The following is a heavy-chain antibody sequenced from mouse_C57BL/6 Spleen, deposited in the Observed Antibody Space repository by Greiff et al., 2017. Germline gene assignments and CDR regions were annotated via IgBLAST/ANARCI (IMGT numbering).Heavy chain of an antibody. CDR2: IYPGSGNT. CDR3: ARDLGLYWYFDV. D-gene: IGHD4-1*01. V-gene: IGHV1-76*01. CDR1: GYTFTDYY. J-gene: IGHJ1*03. Sequence: VQRVESGAELVRPGASVKLSCKASGYTFTDYYINWVKQRPGQGLEWIARIYPGSGNTYYNEKFKGKATLTAEKSSSTAYMQLSSLTSEDSAVYFCARDLGLYWYFDVWGTGTTVTVSS.